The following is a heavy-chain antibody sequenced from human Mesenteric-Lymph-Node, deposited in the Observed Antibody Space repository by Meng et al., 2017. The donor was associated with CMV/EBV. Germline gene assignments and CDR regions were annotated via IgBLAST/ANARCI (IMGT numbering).Heavy chain of an antibody. CDR2: IRNRANSHAT. Sequence: CSADGLTCSDAGVHWVRQAYGRGLEWIGRIRNRANSHATAYVASVKGRFTISRDDSKNTMYLHMSSLKTDDTAVYYCSRGDSNGPLYWGPGTLVTVSS. V-gene: IGHV3-73*01. CDR3: SRGDSNGPLY. D-gene: IGHD3-22*01. J-gene: IGHJ4*02. CDR1: GLTCSDAG.